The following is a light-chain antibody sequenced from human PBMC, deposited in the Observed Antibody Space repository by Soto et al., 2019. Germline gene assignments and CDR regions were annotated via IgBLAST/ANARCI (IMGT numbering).Light chain of an antibody. Sequence: QSVLTQPAAVSGSTGQSITISCTGTSSDVGYYNLVSWYQQHPGKAPKLIIYEVNKRPSGFSNRFPGSKSGNTASLTISGLLAEDEADYFCCSYAGSTTHYVFGTGTKVTVL. CDR3: CSYAGSTTHYV. V-gene: IGLV2-23*02. J-gene: IGLJ1*01. CDR2: EVN. CDR1: SSDVGYYNL.